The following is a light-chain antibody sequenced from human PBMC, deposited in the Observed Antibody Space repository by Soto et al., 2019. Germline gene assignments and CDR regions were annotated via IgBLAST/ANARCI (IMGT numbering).Light chain of an antibody. CDR1: QSVSSN. CDR3: QQYNRWPPTS. V-gene: IGKV3-15*01. Sequence: EIVMTQSPATLSVSPGERATLSCRASQSVSSNLAWYQQKPDQAPRLLIYGASTRATGIPARFSGRGSETEFTLTISSLQSEDFAVYYCQQYNRWPPTSFGQGTKVEIK. J-gene: IGKJ1*01. CDR2: GAS.